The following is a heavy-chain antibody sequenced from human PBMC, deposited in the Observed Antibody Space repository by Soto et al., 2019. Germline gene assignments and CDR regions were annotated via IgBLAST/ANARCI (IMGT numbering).Heavy chain of an antibody. CDR3: ARVAEMGTVTQGYYCYMEV. Sequence: QVQLVQSGAEVKKPGSSVTVSCKASGDTFSNHTISWVRQAPGHGLEWLGRIIPMLGVANYAQKFQGRVTITADKSTSTAYMERSSWRSADKAVYYCARVAEMGTVTQGYYCYMEVWGKGTTVTVSS. V-gene: IGHV1-69*04. CDR2: IIPMLGVA. D-gene: IGHD4-17*01. CDR1: GDTFSNHT. J-gene: IGHJ6*03.